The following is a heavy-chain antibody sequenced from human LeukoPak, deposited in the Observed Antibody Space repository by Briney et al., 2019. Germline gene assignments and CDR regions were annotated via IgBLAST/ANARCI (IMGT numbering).Heavy chain of an antibody. D-gene: IGHD2-15*01. CDR1: GFTFSSCG. CDR2: IRYDGSNK. Sequence: PGGSLRLSCAASGFTFSSCGMHWVRQAPGKGVEWVACIRYDGSNKYYADSVKGRFTISRDNSKNTLYLQMNSLRAEDTAVYYCAKAACGGSCYSHYYYYMDVWGKGTTVTVSS. CDR3: AKAACGGSCYSHYYYYMDV. V-gene: IGHV3-30*02. J-gene: IGHJ6*03.